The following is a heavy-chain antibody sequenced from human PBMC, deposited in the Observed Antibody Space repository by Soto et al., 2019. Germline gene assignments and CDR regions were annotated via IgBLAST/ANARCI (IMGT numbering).Heavy chain of an antibody. CDR1: GFTFSYFC. Sequence: GGSLILSCATSGFTFSYFCVHWVRQAPGKGLEWVAAISADGSDKYYLGSVQGRFTISRDNTKNALYLQLNSLRTEDTAVYYCAKGTAVARQHFANWGQGTLVTVSS. V-gene: IGHV3-30*18. CDR2: ISADGSDK. D-gene: IGHD6-19*01. J-gene: IGHJ4*02. CDR3: AKGTAVARQHFAN.